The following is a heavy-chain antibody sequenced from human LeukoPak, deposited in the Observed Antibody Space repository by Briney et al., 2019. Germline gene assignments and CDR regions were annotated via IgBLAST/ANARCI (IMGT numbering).Heavy chain of an antibody. J-gene: IGHJ6*04. D-gene: IGHD3-16*01. CDR2: INSDGSST. Sequence: GGSLRLSCAASGFTFSSYWVHWVRQAPGKGLVWVSRINSDGSSTSYADSVKGRFTISRDNAKNTLYLQMNSLRAEDTAVYYCAREGGEGGDYYYGMDVWGKGTTVTVSS. V-gene: IGHV3-74*01. CDR1: GFTFSSYW. CDR3: AREGGEGGDYYYGMDV.